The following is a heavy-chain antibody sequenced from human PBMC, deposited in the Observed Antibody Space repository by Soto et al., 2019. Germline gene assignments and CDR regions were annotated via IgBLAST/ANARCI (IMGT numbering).Heavy chain of an antibody. D-gene: IGHD2-21*02. CDR3: AKECVVVTATYGMDV. Sequence: GGSLRLSCAASGFTFSSYGMHWVRQAPGKGLEWVAVISYDGSNKYYADSVKGRFTISRDNSKNTLYLQMNSLRAEDTAVYYCAKECVVVTATYGMDVWGQGTTVTVSS. J-gene: IGHJ6*02. V-gene: IGHV3-30*18. CDR1: GFTFSSYG. CDR2: ISYDGSNK.